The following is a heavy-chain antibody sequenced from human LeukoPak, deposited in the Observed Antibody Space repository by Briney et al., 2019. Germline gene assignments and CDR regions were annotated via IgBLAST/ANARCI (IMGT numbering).Heavy chain of an antibody. CDR1: GFTFSSYA. J-gene: IGHJ4*02. CDR3: ARGDYDDY. CDR2: ISYDGSNK. Sequence: GGSLRLSCAASGFTFSSYAMHWVRQAPGKGLEWVAVISYDGSNKYYADSVKGRFTISRDNAKNSLYLQMSSLRAEDTAVYYCARGDYDDYWGQGTLVTVSS. V-gene: IGHV3-30-3*01.